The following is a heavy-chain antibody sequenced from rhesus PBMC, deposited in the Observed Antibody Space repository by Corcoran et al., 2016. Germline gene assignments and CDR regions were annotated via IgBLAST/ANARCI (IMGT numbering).Heavy chain of an antibody. CDR2: IYWEDDK. CDR3: ARGARYSSSPEY. V-gene: IGHV2-174*01. CDR1: GFSLTTSGMG. J-gene: IGHJ4*01. D-gene: IGHD6-43*01. Sequence: QVTLKESGPALVKPTQTLTLTCTFSGFSLTTSGMGVGWIRQPPGKALEWLALIYWEDDKRNSTSLKIRITISKDTSKNHVVLTMTNVDPVDTATYYCARGARYSSSPEYWGQGVLVTVSS.